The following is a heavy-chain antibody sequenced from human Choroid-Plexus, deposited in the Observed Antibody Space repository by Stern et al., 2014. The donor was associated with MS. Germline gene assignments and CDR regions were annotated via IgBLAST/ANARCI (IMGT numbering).Heavy chain of an antibody. CDR1: GFTFGSCA. CDR2: VSPDGSYK. D-gene: IGHD2/OR15-2a*01. Sequence: VQLVESGGGLVQPGRPLRLSCVASGFTFGSCAMHWVRQAPGKGLEWVGGVSPDGSYKYYADSVKGRFTISRDNSQNTLYMQMSSLRPEDTAVYYCAKDRQYLTYFFDHWGQGSLVTVSS. CDR3: AKDRQYLTYFFDH. J-gene: IGHJ5*02. V-gene: IGHV3-30*18.